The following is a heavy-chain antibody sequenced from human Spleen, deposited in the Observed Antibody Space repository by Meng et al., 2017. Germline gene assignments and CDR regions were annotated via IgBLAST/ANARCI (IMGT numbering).Heavy chain of an antibody. V-gene: IGHV4-34*01. CDR3: ARGIRGYSYAYDY. CDR2: INHRGST. D-gene: IGHD5-18*01. Sequence: QVQLQQWGAGLVKPSETLSPTCGVYGGSFNDFYWRWIRQPPGKGLEWIGEINHRGSTGYNPSLKSRVTISVDTSKNQFSLKLSSVTAADTAVYYCARGIRGYSYAYDYWGQGTLVTVSS. CDR1: GGSFNDFY. J-gene: IGHJ4*02.